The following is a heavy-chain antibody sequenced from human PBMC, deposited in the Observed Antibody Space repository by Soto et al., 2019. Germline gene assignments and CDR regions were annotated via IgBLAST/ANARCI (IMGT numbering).Heavy chain of an antibody. D-gene: IGHD3-22*01. CDR1: GGSFSNHA. J-gene: IGHJ4*02. CDR2: IIPLSGTT. Sequence: AASVKVSCKASGGSFSNHAVSWVRQAPGQGPEWMGGIIPLSGTTNYPQKFQGRVTITADESMTTAYMELSSLRYEDSAAYYCARGPDRSGFYLFDYWGQGTLVTVSS. V-gene: IGHV1-69*13. CDR3: ARGPDRSGFYLFDY.